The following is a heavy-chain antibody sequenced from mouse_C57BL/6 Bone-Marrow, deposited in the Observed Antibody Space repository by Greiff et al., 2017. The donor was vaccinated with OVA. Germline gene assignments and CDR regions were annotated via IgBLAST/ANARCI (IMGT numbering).Heavy chain of an antibody. CDR2: ISYDGSN. J-gene: IGHJ3*01. CDR1: GYSLTSGYY. Sequence: ESGPGLVKPSQSLSLTCSVTGYSLTSGYYWHWIRQFPGNKLEWMGFISYDGSNNSNPSLNNRISIPRDTSKNQFFLNLNSGTTEDTATYYCASGRCWFAYWGKGTLVTVSA. CDR3: ASGRCWFAY. V-gene: IGHV3-6*01.